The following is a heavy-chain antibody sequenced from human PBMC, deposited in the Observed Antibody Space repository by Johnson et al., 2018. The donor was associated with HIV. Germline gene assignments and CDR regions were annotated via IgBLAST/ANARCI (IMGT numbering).Heavy chain of an antibody. V-gene: IGHV3-66*01. CDR3: ARDRRYYDSSGYYHDAFDI. CDR2: IYGGGRT. Sequence: VQLVESGGGLVQPGGSLRLSCAASGFTVNSNYINWVRQAPGKGLECVSGIYGGGRTYYADSVKGRFTISRDNSKNTLYLQMNSLRADDTAVYFCARDRRYYDSSGYYHDAFDIWGQGTMVTVSS. CDR1: GFTVNSNY. D-gene: IGHD3-22*01. J-gene: IGHJ3*02.